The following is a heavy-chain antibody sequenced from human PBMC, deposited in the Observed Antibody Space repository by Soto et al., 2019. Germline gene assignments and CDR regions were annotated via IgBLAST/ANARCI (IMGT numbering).Heavy chain of an antibody. J-gene: IGHJ4*02. Sequence: GGSLRLSCTASGFTFGDYAMSWFRQAPGKGLEWVGFIRCKAYGGTTEYAASVKGRFTISRDDSKSIAYLQMNSLKTEDTAVYYCTSYYYCSSTSCYIQTFDYWGQGTLVTVSS. CDR1: GFTFGDYA. CDR3: TSYYYCSSTSCYIQTFDY. V-gene: IGHV3-49*03. CDR2: IRCKAYGGTT. D-gene: IGHD2-2*02.